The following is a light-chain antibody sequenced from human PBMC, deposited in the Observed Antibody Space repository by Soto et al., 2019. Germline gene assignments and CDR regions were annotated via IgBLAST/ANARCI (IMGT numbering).Light chain of an antibody. CDR3: SSYTSSSTLCYV. J-gene: IGLJ1*01. CDR2: DVS. CDR1: SSDVGGYNY. Sequence: QSVLTQPASVSGSPGQSITISCTGTSSDVGGYNYVSWYQQHPGKAPKLMIYDVSNRPSGVSNRFSGSKSGNTASLTISGLQAEDEADYYCSSYTSSSTLCYVFGTGNKVTVL. V-gene: IGLV2-14*01.